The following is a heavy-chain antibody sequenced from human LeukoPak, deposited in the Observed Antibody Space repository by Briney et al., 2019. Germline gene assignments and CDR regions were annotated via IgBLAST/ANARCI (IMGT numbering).Heavy chain of an antibody. V-gene: IGHV3-30-3*01. D-gene: IGHD1-26*01. J-gene: IGHJ4*02. CDR3: ARGPSGSYPPYYFDY. CDR1: GGSFSGYY. Sequence: LTCAVYGGSFSGYYWSWVRQAPGKGLEWVAVISYDGSNKYYADSVKGRFTISRDNSKNTLYLQMNSLRAEDTAVYYCARGPSGSYPPYYFDYWGQGTLVTVSS. CDR2: ISYDGSNK.